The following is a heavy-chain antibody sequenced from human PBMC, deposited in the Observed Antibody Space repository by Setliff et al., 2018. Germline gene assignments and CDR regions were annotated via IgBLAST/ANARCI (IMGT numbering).Heavy chain of an antibody. J-gene: IGHJ4*02. Sequence: SVKVSCKASGYTFTSYGISWVRQAPGQGLEWMGGIIPIFGTANYAQKFQGRVTITADTSTSTACMELRSLRSDDTAVYYCVRAGFDAISNGLDYWGQGTLVTVSS. V-gene: IGHV1-69*06. CDR3: VRAGFDAISNGLDY. D-gene: IGHD3-3*01. CDR2: IIPIFGTA. CDR1: GYTFTSYG.